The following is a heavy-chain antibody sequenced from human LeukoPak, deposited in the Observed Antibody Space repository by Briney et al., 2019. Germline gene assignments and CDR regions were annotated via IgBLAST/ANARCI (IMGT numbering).Heavy chain of an antibody. CDR2: ISAYNGNT. CDR3: ARPHTIFGVVIIDDAFDI. V-gene: IGHV1-18*01. J-gene: IGHJ3*02. Sequence: GASVKVSCKASGYTFTSYGISWVRQAPGQGLEWMGWISAYNGNTNYAQKLQGRVTMTTDTSTSTAYMELRSLRSDDTAVYYCARPHTIFGVVIIDDAFDIWGQGTMVTVSS. CDR1: GYTFTSYG. D-gene: IGHD3-3*01.